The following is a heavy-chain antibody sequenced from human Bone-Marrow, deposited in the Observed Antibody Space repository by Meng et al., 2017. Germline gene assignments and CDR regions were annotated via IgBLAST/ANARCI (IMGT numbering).Heavy chain of an antibody. V-gene: IGHV5-51*01. D-gene: IGHD6-13*01. CDR2: IYPGDSET. Sequence: KVSCKGSGYDFNGYWIAWVRQMPGKGLEWMGIIYPGDSETRYSPSFQGQVTFSADKSITTAYLQWSNLKASDTAMYYCARGRIAAAGRAARTMDYWGQGTLVTVSS. CDR1: GYDFNGYW. J-gene: IGHJ4*02. CDR3: ARGRIAAAGRAARTMDY.